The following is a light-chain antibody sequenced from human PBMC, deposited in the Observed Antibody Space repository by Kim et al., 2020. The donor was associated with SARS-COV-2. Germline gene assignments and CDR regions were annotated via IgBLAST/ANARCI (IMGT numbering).Light chain of an antibody. V-gene: IGLV2-14*03. CDR3: NSYTSSTTLFV. Sequence: QSITIACTGTSSEVGGYNYVSWYQQHPGKAPKLIIYDVSSRPSGISNRFSGSKSGNTASLTISGLLVEDEADYYCNSYTSSTTLFVFGTGTKVTVL. J-gene: IGLJ1*01. CDR2: DVS. CDR1: SSEVGGYNY.